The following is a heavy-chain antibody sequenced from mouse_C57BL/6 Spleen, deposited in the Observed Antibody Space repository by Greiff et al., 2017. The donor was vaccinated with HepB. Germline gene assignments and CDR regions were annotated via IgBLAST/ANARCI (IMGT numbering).Heavy chain of an antibody. V-gene: IGHV1-4*01. D-gene: IGHD1-1*01. CDR2: INPSSGYT. CDR3: ARRENYGSDWFAY. CDR1: GYTFTSYT. Sequence: QVQLQQSGAELARPGASVKMSCKASGYTFTSYTMHWVKQRPGQGLEWIGYINPSSGYTKYNQKFKDKATLTADKSSITAYMQLSSLTSEDSAVYYFARRENYGSDWFAYWGQGTLVTVSA. J-gene: IGHJ3*01.